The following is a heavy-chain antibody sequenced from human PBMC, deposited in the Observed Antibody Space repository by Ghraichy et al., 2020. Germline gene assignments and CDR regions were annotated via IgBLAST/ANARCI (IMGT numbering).Heavy chain of an antibody. J-gene: IGHJ6*02. D-gene: IGHD4-17*01. Sequence: GGSLRLSCSGSGFAFSSCSMHWVRQAPGKGLEYVSAITRDGSSAYYADSVKGRFIVSRDSSKNTVFLQMSSLRPEDTAVYYCVKDDRPYGDFNAHYYGMGVWGQGTTVTVSS. CDR3: VKDDRPYGDFNAHYYGMGV. CDR1: GFAFSSCS. CDR2: ITRDGSSA. V-gene: IGHV3-64D*06.